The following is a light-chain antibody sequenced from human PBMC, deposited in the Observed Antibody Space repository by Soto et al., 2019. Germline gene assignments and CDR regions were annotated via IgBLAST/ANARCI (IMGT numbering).Light chain of an antibody. CDR1: QSVNSN. V-gene: IGKV3-15*01. CDR2: GAS. CDR3: QHYNNWPPWT. Sequence: EIVMTQSPATLSVSPGERATLSCRASQSVNSNLAWYQQKPGQAPRLLIYGASTRATGIPDRFSGSGSGTEFTLTISSLQSEDFAVYFCQHYNNWPPWTFGQGTKVDIK. J-gene: IGKJ1*01.